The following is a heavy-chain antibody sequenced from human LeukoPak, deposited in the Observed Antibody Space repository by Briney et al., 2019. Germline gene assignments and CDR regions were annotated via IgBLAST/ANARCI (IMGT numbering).Heavy chain of an antibody. D-gene: IGHD6-19*01. V-gene: IGHV3-23*01. Sequence: GGSLRLSCAASGFTFSSYAMSWVRQAPGKGLEWVSAISGSGGSTYYADSVKGRFTISRDNSKSTLYLQMNSLRAEDTAVYYCAKDTGIAVAGTFYYWGQGTLVTVSS. CDR3: AKDTGIAVAGTFYY. J-gene: IGHJ4*02. CDR1: GFTFSSYA. CDR2: ISGSGGST.